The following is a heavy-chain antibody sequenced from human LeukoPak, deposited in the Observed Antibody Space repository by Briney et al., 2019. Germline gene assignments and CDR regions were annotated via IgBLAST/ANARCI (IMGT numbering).Heavy chain of an antibody. CDR1: GGSFSGYY. CDR3: ASGRGDSCCFDY. Sequence: SETLSLTCAVYGGSFSGYYWSWIRQPPGKGLEWIGEINHSGSTNYNPSLKSRVTISVDTSKNQFSLKLSSVTAADTAVYYCASGRGDSCCFDYWGQGTLVTVSS. J-gene: IGHJ4*02. V-gene: IGHV4-34*01. D-gene: IGHD2-15*01. CDR2: INHSGST.